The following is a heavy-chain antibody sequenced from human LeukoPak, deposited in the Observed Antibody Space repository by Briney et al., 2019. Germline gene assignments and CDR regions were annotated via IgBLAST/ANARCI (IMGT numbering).Heavy chain of an antibody. CDR3: ARGRYYYDTSGGGDFDY. J-gene: IGHJ4*02. CDR1: GYTFTGYY. CDR2: INPNSGGT. V-gene: IGHV1-2*02. D-gene: IGHD3-22*01. Sequence: ASVKVSCKASGYTFTGYYMHWVRQAPGRGLEWMGWINPNSGGTNYAQKFQGRVTMTRDTSISTAYMELSRLRSDDTAVYYCARGRYYYDTSGGGDFDYWGQGTLVTVSS.